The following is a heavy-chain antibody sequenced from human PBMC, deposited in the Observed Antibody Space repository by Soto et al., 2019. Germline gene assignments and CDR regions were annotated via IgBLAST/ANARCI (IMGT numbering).Heavy chain of an antibody. CDR3: TRRPGSGRSVDY. D-gene: IGHD3-10*01. CDR2: IRDKANSYTT. J-gene: IGHJ4*02. Sequence: EVQLVESGGGLVQPGGSLRLSCAASGFTFSDHYMDWVRQAPGKGLEWVGLIRDKANSYTTEYAASVRGRVTISGDESKNSVYLQMNSLKTEDTAVYYCTRRPGSGRSVDYWGQGILVTVSS. V-gene: IGHV3-72*01. CDR1: GFTFSDHY.